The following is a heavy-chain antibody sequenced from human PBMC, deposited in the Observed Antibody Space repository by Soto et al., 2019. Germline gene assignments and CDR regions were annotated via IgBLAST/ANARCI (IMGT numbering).Heavy chain of an antibody. D-gene: IGHD2-8*01. Sequence: EVQLLESGGGLVQPGGSLRLSCAASGFTFSSYAMSWVRQAPGKGLEWVSAISGSGGSTYYAGSVKGRVPIPRDNSKNTLYLQMNSLRAEDTAVYYWAKGVGVYAPSNFDYWGQGTLVTVSS. V-gene: IGHV3-23*01. J-gene: IGHJ4*02. CDR2: ISGSGGST. CDR1: GFTFSSYA. CDR3: AKGVGVYAPSNFDY.